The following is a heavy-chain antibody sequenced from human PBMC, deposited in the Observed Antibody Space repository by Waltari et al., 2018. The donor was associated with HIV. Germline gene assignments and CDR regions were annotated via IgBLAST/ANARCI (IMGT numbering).Heavy chain of an antibody. V-gene: IGHV4-39*01. D-gene: IGHD2-15*01. J-gene: IGHJ4*02. CDR1: GGSISSSSYY. Sequence: QLQLQESGPGLVKPSETLSLTCTVSGGSISSSSYYWGWIRQPPGKGLEWIGSIYYSGGTYINPTLKSRVTISVDTAKSQFSLKLSCVTAADTAVYYCASAVQGYCSGGSCENYFDYWGQGTLVTVSS. CDR2: IYYSGGT. CDR3: ASAVQGYCSGGSCENYFDY.